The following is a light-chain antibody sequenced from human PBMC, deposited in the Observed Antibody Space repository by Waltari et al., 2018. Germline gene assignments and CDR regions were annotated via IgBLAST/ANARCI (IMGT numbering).Light chain of an antibody. CDR3: QAWDSNTVI. V-gene: IGLV3-1*01. CDR1: KLGDEY. CDR2: QDA. J-gene: IGLJ2*01. Sequence: SYELTQPPSVSVSPGQTASITCSGHKLGDEYASWYQQKPGKSPVWVIYQDAKRPSGIPERFSGSNSGNTATLTISGTQAMDEADYYCQAWDSNTVIFGGGTKLTVL.